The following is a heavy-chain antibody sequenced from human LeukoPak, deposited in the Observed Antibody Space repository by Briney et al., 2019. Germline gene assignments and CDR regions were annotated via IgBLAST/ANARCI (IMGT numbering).Heavy chain of an antibody. CDR2: IWFDGSKT. V-gene: IGHV3-33*01. D-gene: IGHD4-17*01. Sequence: GGSLRLSCDASGFTFRNYGMHWVRQAPGKGLEWVAVIWFDGSKTNYIESVWGRVTISRDNSRATLSLQMNSLRVEDTAMYYCARYNGDYTAFDIWGHGTMVTVSS. CDR1: GFTFRNYG. J-gene: IGHJ3*02. CDR3: ARYNGDYTAFDI.